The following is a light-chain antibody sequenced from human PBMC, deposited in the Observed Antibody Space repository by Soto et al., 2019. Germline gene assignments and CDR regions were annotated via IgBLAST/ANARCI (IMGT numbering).Light chain of an antibody. Sequence: QSALTQPASVSGSPGQSITISFTGTSSDIGAYNFVSWYQQHPGKAPKLMLYDVNIRPSGVSNRFSGSKSCNTASLTISGLQAEDEADYYCTSWTTSTTMIFGGGTKVTVL. V-gene: IGLV2-14*03. CDR1: SSDIGAYNF. J-gene: IGLJ2*01. CDR2: DVN. CDR3: TSWTTSTTMI.